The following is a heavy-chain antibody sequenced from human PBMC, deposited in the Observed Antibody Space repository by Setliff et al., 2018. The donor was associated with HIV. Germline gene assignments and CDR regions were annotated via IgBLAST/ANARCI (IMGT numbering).Heavy chain of an antibody. CDR3: ARDGVEGIVGATDAFDI. Sequence: ASVKVSCKASGYTFTSYYMHWVRQATGQGLEWMGWMNPNSGNTGYAQKFQGRVTMTRNTSISTAYMELRNLRSDDTAVYYCARDGVEGIVGATDAFDIWGQGTMVTV. V-gene: IGHV1-8*02. CDR2: MNPNSGNT. CDR1: GYTFTSYY. D-gene: IGHD1-26*01. J-gene: IGHJ3*02.